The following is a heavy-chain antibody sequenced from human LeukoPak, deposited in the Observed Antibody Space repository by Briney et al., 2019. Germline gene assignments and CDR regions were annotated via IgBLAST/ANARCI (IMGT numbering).Heavy chain of an antibody. J-gene: IGHJ4*02. CDR3: ARERRNNFGYYFDY. CDR1: GFTFSTFG. V-gene: IGHV3-30*03. D-gene: IGHD1/OR15-1a*01. CDR2: TSFDGTNK. Sequence: PGGSLRLSCAGSGFTFSTFGFHWVRQAPGKGLEWVAVTSFDGTNKYYADSVKGRFTISRDNSKNTLYLQMNSLRAEDTAVYYCARERRNNFGYYFDYWGQGTLVTVSS.